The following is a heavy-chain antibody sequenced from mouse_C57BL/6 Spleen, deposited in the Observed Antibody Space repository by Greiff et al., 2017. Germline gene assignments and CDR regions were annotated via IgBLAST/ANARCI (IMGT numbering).Heavy chain of an antibody. V-gene: IGHV1-59*01. Sequence: QVQLQQPGAELVRPGTSVKLSCKASGYTFTSYWMHWVKQRPGQGLEWIGVIDPSDSYTNYNQKFKGKATLTVDTSASTAYMRLSSLTSEDSAVYYGASLYGSSPYYFDYWGQGTTLTVSS. D-gene: IGHD1-1*01. CDR2: IDPSDSYT. J-gene: IGHJ2*01. CDR3: ASLYGSSPYYFDY. CDR1: GYTFTSYW.